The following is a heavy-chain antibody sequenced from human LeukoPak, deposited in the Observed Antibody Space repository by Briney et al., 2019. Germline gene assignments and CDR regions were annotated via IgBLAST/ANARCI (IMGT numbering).Heavy chain of an antibody. V-gene: IGHV3-30-3*01. CDR3: ARDSYERSGYYSDY. CDR2: ISYDGSNN. D-gene: IGHD3-22*01. CDR1: GFIFSSYA. J-gene: IGHJ4*02. Sequence: GGSLRLSCAASGFIFSSYAMHWVRQAPGTGLEWAAVISYDGSNNYYADSVEGRFTISRDNAKNSLYLQMNSLRAEDTAVYYCARDSYERSGYYSDYWGQGTLVTVSS.